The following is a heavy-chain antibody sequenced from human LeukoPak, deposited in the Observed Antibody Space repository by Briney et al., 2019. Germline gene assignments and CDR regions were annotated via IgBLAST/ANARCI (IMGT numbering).Heavy chain of an antibody. CDR1: GGSFSGYY. CDR3: ARDAIAAARRSFDY. V-gene: IGHV4-34*01. Sequence: PETLSLTCAVYGGSFSGYYWSRIRQPPGKGLEWIGEINHSGSTSYNPSLKSRVTISVDTSKNQFSLKLSSVTAADTAVYYCARDAIAAARRSFDYWGQGTLVTVSS. J-gene: IGHJ4*02. CDR2: INHSGST. D-gene: IGHD6-13*01.